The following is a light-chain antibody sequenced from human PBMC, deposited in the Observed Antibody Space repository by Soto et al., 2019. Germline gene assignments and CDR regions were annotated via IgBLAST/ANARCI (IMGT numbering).Light chain of an antibody. Sequence: DIQMTQSPSTLSASVGDIVTITCRASQSISSWLAWYQEKPGKAPKLLIYDACSLESGVPSRFSGSGSGTEFTLTISRLQPDDFATYYCQQYNSYSGTFGQGTKVEIK. CDR1: QSISSW. J-gene: IGKJ1*01. CDR2: DAC. V-gene: IGKV1-5*01. CDR3: QQYNSYSGT.